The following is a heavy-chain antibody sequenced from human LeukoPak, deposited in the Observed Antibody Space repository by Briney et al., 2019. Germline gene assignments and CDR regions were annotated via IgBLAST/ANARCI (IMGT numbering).Heavy chain of an antibody. V-gene: IGHV4-59*01. J-gene: IGHJ5*02. CDR2: IYYSGST. CDR1: GRSISSYY. CDR3: ARASALSNWFDP. Sequence: SETLSLTCTVSGRSISSYYWSWIRQPPGKGLEWIGYIYYSGSTNYNPSLKSRVTISVDTSKNQFSLKLSSVTAADTAVYYCARASALSNWFDPWGQGTLVTVSS.